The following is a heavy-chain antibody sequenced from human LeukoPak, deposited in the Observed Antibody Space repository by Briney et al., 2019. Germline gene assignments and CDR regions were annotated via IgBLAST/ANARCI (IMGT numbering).Heavy chain of an antibody. J-gene: IGHJ4*02. V-gene: IGHV3-23*01. CDR3: ARIGSAAFTDY. D-gene: IGHD3-3*02. Sequence: GGSLRLSCAASGLTFSSYAMSWVRQAPGKGLEWVSAISGNSGHTYYADSVKGRFTISRDNSKNTLYLQMNSLRVEDTAVYYCARIGSAAFTDYWGQGALVTVSS. CDR2: ISGNSGHT. CDR1: GLTFSSYA.